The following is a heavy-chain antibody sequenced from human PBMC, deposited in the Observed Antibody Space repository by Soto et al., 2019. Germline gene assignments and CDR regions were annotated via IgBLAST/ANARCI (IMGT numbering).Heavy chain of an antibody. CDR3: ARRITSSTGWDY. Sequence: GASLQISCKGSGYMFTSYWIGWVRQMPGKGLEWMGIIHGGDSNTRYSPSFDGQVTISTDKSINTAYLQWSSLKASDTAMYYCARRITSSTGWDYWGQGTLVTVSS. V-gene: IGHV5-51*01. D-gene: IGHD6-19*01. CDR2: IHGGDSNT. J-gene: IGHJ4*02. CDR1: GYMFTSYW.